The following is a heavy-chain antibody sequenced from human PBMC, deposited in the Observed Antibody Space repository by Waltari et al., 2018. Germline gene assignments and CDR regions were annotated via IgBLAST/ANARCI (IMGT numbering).Heavy chain of an antibody. CDR1: GGTFSSYA. J-gene: IGHJ6*03. D-gene: IGHD2-21*01. CDR3: ALVCGGEPCMDV. V-gene: IGHV1-69*13. CDR2: IIPIFGTA. Sequence: QVQLVQSGAEVKKPGSSVKVSCKASGGTFSSYAISWVRQAPGQGLEWMGGIIPIFGTANYAQKFQGRVTITADESTSTAYMELSSVTAADTAVYYCALVCGGEPCMDVWGKGTTVTVSS.